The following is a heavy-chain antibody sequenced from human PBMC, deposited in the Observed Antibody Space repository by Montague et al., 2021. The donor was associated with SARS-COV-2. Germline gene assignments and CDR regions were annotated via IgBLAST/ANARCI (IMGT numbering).Heavy chain of an antibody. CDR1: DGSFSDYS. V-gene: IGHV4-34*01. CDR2: INHRGST. J-gene: IGHJ4*02. D-gene: IGHD3-22*01. Sequence: SETLSLTCAVYDGSFSDYSWTWIRQPPGKGLEWIGEINHRGSTNYNPSLKSRVTISVDMSKNQFSLKKTSVTAADTAVYYCARGRQHINMVVVVVTGGEYYFDFWGQGTLVAVSS. CDR3: ARGRQHINMVVVVVTGGEYYFDF.